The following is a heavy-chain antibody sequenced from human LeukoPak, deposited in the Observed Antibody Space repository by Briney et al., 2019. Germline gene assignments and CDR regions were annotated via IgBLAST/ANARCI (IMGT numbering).Heavy chain of an antibody. Sequence: PGGSLRLSCAASGFTFSSYAMSWVRQAPGKGLEWVSAISGSGGSTYYADSVKGRFTISRDNSKNTLYLQMNSLRAEDTAVYYCAKASSDYGGNPDAFDIWGQGTMVTVSS. D-gene: IGHD4-23*01. V-gene: IGHV3-23*01. CDR2: ISGSGGST. CDR3: AKASSDYGGNPDAFDI. J-gene: IGHJ3*02. CDR1: GFTFSSYA.